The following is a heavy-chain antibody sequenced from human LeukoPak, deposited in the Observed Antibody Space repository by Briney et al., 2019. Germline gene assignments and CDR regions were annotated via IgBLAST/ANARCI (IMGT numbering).Heavy chain of an antibody. CDR1: GFTFSSYA. D-gene: IGHD4-11*01. CDR2: ISYDGSNK. V-gene: IGHV3-30-3*01. Sequence: GGSLRLSCAASGFTFSSYAMHWVRQAPGKGLEGVAVISYDGSNKYYADSVKGRFTISRDNSKNTLYLQMNSLRAEDTAVHYCARAVTNAFDIWGHGTMVTVSS. CDR3: ARAVTNAFDI. J-gene: IGHJ3*02.